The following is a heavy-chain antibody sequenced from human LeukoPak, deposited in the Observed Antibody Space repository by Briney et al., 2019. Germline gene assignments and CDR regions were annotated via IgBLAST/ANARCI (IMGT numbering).Heavy chain of an antibody. CDR3: AREGPPSGTVTTPKDAFDI. J-gene: IGHJ3*02. CDR1: GGSISSYY. V-gene: IGHV4-59*01. Sequence: SETLSLTCTVSGGSISSYYWSWIRQPPGKGLEWIGYIYYSGSTNYNPSLKSRVTISVDTSKNQFSLKLSSVTAADTAVYYCAREGPPSGTVTTPKDAFDIWGQGTMVTVSS. CDR2: IYYSGST. D-gene: IGHD4-17*01.